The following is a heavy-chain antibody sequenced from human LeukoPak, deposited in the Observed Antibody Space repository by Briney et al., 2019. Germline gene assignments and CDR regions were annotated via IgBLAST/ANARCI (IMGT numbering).Heavy chain of an antibody. Sequence: GGSLRLSCAASGFTFSGYSMNWVRQAPGKGLEWVSSTSGSGETIYYADSAKGRFTISRDNAKNSLYLQMNSLRAEDTAVYYCATSGSYYRFEYWGQGTLVTVSS. CDR2: TSGSGETI. D-gene: IGHD1-26*01. CDR1: GFTFSGYS. J-gene: IGHJ4*02. V-gene: IGHV3-48*04. CDR3: ATSGSYYRFEY.